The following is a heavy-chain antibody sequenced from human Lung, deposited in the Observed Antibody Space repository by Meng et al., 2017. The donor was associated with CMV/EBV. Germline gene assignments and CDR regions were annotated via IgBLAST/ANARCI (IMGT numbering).Heavy chain of an antibody. J-gene: IGHJ6*02. CDR3: ARDHCSSTICYLYYYYYYGMDV. D-gene: IGHD2-2*01. CDR2: ISSSSTI. CDR1: GFTFSSYS. V-gene: IGHV3-48*04. Sequence: GESLKISCAASGFTFSSYSMNWVRQAPGKGLEWVSYISSSSTIYYADSVKGRFTISRDNAKNSLYLQMNSLRAEDTAVYYCARDHCSSTICYLYYYYYYGMDVWGQGTTVTVSS.